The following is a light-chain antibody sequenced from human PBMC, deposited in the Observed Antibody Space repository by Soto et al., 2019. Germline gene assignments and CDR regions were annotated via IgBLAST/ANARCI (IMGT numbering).Light chain of an antibody. V-gene: IGKV1-33*01. CDR1: QDISNY. CDR3: QQDNNFPLT. Sequence: IPVSISTMSASVGDRVTITFQASQDISNYLDWYQQKPGKVPKLLIYDASNLETGVPSRFSGSGSGTDFTLTISSLQPEDIATYYCQQDNNFPLTFGGGTKVDIK. J-gene: IGKJ4*01. CDR2: DAS.